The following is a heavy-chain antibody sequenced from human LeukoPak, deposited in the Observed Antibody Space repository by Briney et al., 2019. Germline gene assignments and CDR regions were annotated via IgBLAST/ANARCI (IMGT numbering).Heavy chain of an antibody. Sequence: GGSLRLSCAASGFTFQDYSMHWIRQAPGKGLEWMTVLSFDGKGKFYADSVKGRFTVSRDTSKNTLFLDMNNVTVEDTAVYYCGAGNPDYWGRGTLVTVYS. CDR2: LSFDGKGK. CDR1: GFTFQDYS. D-gene: IGHD1-1*01. V-gene: IGHV3-30*01. CDR3: GAGNPDY. J-gene: IGHJ4*02.